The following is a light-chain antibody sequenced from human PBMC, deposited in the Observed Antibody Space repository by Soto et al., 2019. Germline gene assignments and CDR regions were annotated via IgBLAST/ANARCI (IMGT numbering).Light chain of an antibody. CDR3: QKYYSAPFT. CDR2: AAS. CDR1: QAIRNS. J-gene: IGKJ3*01. V-gene: IGKV1-27*01. Sequence: DIQMTQSPSSLSASIGARVTITCRASQAIRNSLAWYQQKPGKVAYLLIYAASTLQSGVPSRFSGSGSGTDFTLTISSVQPEDAATYYCQKYYSAPFTFGPGTRLDIE.